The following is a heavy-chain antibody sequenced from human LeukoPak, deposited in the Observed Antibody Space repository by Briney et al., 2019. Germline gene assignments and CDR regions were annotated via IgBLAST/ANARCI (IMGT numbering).Heavy chain of an antibody. CDR1: GFTFSSYS. CDR2: ISSSGTTI. J-gene: IGHJ4*02. V-gene: IGHV3-48*01. CDR3: ARRYTTLDY. D-gene: IGHD3-9*01. Sequence: GGSLRLSRAASGFTFSSYSMNWVRQAPGKGLEWVSYISSSGTTIYYADSVKGRFTISRDNAKNSLYLQMNSLRAEDTAVYYCARRYTTLDYWGQGTLVTVSS.